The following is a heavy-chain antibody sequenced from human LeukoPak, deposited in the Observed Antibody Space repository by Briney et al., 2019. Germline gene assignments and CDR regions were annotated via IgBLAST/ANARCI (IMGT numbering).Heavy chain of an antibody. CDR3: ARSIAAAGTWFWFDP. CDR2: IRSKANSYAT. J-gene: IGHJ5*02. V-gene: IGHV3-73*01. CDR1: GFTFSGSA. D-gene: IGHD6-13*01. Sequence: GGSLRLSCAASGFTFSGSAMHWVRQASGKGLEWVGRIRSKANSYATAYAASVKGRFTISRDDSKNTAYLQMNSLKTEDTAVYYCARSIAAAGTWFWFDPWGQGTLVTASS.